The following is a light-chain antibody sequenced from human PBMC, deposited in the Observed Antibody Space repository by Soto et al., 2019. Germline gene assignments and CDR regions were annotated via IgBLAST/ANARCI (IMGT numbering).Light chain of an antibody. CDR2: EVS. CDR1: SSDVGGYNY. V-gene: IGLV2-14*01. Sequence: QSALTQPASVSGSPGQSITISCTGTSSDVGGYNYVSWYQQHPGKAPKLMIYEVSNRPSGVSNRFSGSKSGNTASLTISGLQAEDEADYYCSSYTSNRPYVFGTGTKLTVL. J-gene: IGLJ1*01. CDR3: SSYTSNRPYV.